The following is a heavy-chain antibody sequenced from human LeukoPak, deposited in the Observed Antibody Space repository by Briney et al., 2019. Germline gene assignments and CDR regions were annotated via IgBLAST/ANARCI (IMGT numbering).Heavy chain of an antibody. V-gene: IGHV4-39*01. CDR2: IYYSGST. Sequence: PSETLSPTCTVSGGSISSSSYYWGWIRQPPGKGLEWIGSIYYSGSTYYNPSLKSRVTISVDTSKNQFSLKLSSVTAADTAVYYCARHEMGTYYFDYWGQGTLVTVSS. J-gene: IGHJ4*02. CDR1: GGSISSSSYY. CDR3: ARHEMGTYYFDY.